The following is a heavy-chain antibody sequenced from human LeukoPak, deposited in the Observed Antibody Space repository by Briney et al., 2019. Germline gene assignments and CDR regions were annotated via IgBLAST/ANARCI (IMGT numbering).Heavy chain of an antibody. D-gene: IGHD3-22*01. CDR1: GFSFSNYG. Sequence: PGGSLRLSCVASGFSFSNYGMHWVRRAPGKGLEWVAFIRYDGSNKYYADSVKGRFTISRDNSKNTLYLQMNSLRVEDTAVYYCAKYYRESSGASPLDYWGQGTRVTVSS. CDR3: AKYYRESSGASPLDY. J-gene: IGHJ4*02. CDR2: IRYDGSNK. V-gene: IGHV3-30*02.